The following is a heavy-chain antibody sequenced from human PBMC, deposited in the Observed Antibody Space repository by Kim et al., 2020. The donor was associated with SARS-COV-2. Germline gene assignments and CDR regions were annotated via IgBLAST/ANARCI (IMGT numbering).Heavy chain of an antibody. J-gene: IGHJ5*02. CDR2: ISYDGSNK. D-gene: IGHD2-15*01. Sequence: GGSLRLSCAASGFTFSSYGMHWVRQAPGKGLEWVAVISYDGSNKYYADSVKGRFTISRDNSKNTLYLQMNSLRAEDTAVYYCAKDRGYGCSGGSCYGGGWFDPWGQGTLVTVSS. CDR1: GFTFSSYG. V-gene: IGHV3-30*18. CDR3: AKDRGYGCSGGSCYGGGWFDP.